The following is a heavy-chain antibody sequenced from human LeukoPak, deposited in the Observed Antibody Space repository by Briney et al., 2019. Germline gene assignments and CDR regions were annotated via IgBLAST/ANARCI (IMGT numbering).Heavy chain of an antibody. CDR1: GGSISSSSYY. V-gene: IGHV4-39*07. Sequence: SETLSLTCTVSGGSISSSSYYWGWIRQPPGKGLEWIGSIYYSGSTNYNPSLKSRVTISVDTSKNQFSLKLSSVTAADTAVYYCARVGGTRTLDYWGQGTLVTVSS. CDR2: IYYSGST. D-gene: IGHD3/OR15-3a*01. CDR3: ARVGGTRTLDY. J-gene: IGHJ4*02.